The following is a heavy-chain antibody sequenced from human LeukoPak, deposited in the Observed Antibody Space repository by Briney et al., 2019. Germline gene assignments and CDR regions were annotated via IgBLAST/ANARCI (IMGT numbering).Heavy chain of an antibody. Sequence: GGSLRLSCAASGFTFSSYGMSWVRQAPGKGLEWVSSITEDSSYIYYADSVKGRFTISRDNAKNSLSLQMNSLRAEDTAVYYCAELGITMIGGVWGKGTTVTISS. V-gene: IGHV3-21*01. CDR3: AELGITMIGGV. D-gene: IGHD3-10*02. J-gene: IGHJ6*04. CDR2: ITEDSSYI. CDR1: GFTFSSYG.